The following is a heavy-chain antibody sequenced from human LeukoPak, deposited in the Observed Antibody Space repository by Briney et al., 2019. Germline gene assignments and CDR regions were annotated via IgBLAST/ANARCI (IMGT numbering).Heavy chain of an antibody. J-gene: IGHJ4*02. D-gene: IGHD3-3*01. V-gene: IGHV1-2*02. CDR3: ARGRVLDFWSGYYKYYFDY. CDR2: INPNSGGT. CDR1: GYTFTGYY. Sequence: ASVKVSCKASGYTFTGYYMHWVRQAPGQGLEWMGWINPNSGGTNYAQKFQGRVTMTRNTSISTAYMELSSLRSEDTAVYYCARGRVLDFWSGYYKYYFDYWGQGTLVTVSS.